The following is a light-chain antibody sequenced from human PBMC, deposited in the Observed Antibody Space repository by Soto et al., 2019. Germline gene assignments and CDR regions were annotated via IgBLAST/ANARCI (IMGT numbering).Light chain of an antibody. J-gene: IGLJ3*02. V-gene: IGLV1-44*01. CDR1: SSNIGSNT. Sequence: QSVLTQPPSASGTPGQRVTISCSGSSSNIGSNTVNWYQQLPGTAPKHLIFSNNQRPSGVPDRFSGSKSGTSASLAISGLQPEDEADYYCAAWDDSLNAWVFGGGTKLTVL. CDR2: SNN. CDR3: AAWDDSLNAWV.